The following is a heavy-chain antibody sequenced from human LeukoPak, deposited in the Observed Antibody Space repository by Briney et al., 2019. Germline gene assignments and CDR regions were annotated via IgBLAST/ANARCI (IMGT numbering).Heavy chain of an antibody. V-gene: IGHV3-23*01. J-gene: IGHJ6*02. CDR3: AKVVVPAAIFYYYGMDV. D-gene: IGHD2-2*01. CDR1: GFTFSGNA. Sequence: GGSLRLSCAASGFTFSGNAVSWVRQAPGKGLEWVSAISGSGGSTYYADSVKGRFTISRDNSKNTLYLQMNSLRAEDTAVYYCAKVVVPAAIFYYYGMDVWGQGTTVTVSS. CDR2: ISGSGGST.